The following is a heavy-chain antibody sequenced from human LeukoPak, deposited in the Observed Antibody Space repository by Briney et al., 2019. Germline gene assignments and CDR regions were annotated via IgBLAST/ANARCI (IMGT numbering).Heavy chain of an antibody. CDR3: ARDSNYDYVWGSYRTAQTYYYGMDV. V-gene: IGHV1-18*01. CDR1: GYTFTSYG. J-gene: IGHJ6*04. CDR2: ISAYNGNT. D-gene: IGHD3-16*02. Sequence: GASVKVSCKASGYTFTSYGISWVRQAPGQGLEWMGWISAYNGNTNYAQKLQGRVTMTTDTSTSTAYMELRSLRSDDTAVYYCARDSNYDYVWGSYRTAQTYYYGMDVWGKGTTVTVSS.